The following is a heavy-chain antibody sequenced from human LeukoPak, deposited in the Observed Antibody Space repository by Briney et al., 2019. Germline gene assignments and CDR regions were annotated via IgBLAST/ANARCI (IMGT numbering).Heavy chain of an antibody. V-gene: IGHV4-39*01. Sequence: SETLSLTCTVSGGSISSSSYYWGWIRQPPGKGLGWIGSIYYSGSTYYNPSLKSRVTISVDTSKNQFSLKLSSVTAADTAVYYCASRIVVVPAAMHYYYYGMDVWGQGTTVTVSS. J-gene: IGHJ6*02. CDR1: GGSISSSSYY. D-gene: IGHD2-2*01. CDR3: ASRIVVVPAAMHYYYYGMDV. CDR2: IYYSGST.